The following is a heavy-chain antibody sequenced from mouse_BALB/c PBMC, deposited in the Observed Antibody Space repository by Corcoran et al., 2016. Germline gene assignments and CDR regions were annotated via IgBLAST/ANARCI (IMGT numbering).Heavy chain of an antibody. D-gene: IGHD3-2*01. J-gene: IGHJ3*01. CDR1: GFNIKDTY. Sequence: EAQLQKSGAELVKPGASVKLSFTAAGFNIKDTYMPWMKQRPEQGLEWIGRIDPANGNTKYDPKFQGKATITADTSSNTAYLQLSSLTSEDTAVYYCARGRGQLGLFAYWGQGTLVTVSA. CDR3: ARGRGQLGLFAY. CDR2: IDPANGNT. V-gene: IGHV14-3*02.